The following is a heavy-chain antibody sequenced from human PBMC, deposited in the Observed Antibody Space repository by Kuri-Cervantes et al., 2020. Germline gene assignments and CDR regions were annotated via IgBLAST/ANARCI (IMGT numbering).Heavy chain of an antibody. CDR3: ARGRTNFDY. V-gene: IGHV4-59*01. CDR2: IYYSGST. D-gene: IGHD1-14*01. Sequence: GSLRLSCAVSGGSISSYYWSWIRQPPGKGLEWIGYIYYSGSTNYNPSLKSRVTISVDTSKNQFSLTLSSVTAADTAVYYCARGRTNFDYLGQGTLVTVSS. CDR1: GGSISSYY. J-gene: IGHJ4*02.